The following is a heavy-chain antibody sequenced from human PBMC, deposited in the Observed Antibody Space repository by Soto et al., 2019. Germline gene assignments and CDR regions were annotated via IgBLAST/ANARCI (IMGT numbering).Heavy chain of an antibody. CDR2: IKQDGSEK. J-gene: IGHJ6*02. D-gene: IGHD2-15*01. CDR1: GFTFSSYW. V-gene: IGHV3-7*05. CDR3: AREVVVAATRNYYYYXMDG. Sequence: PGGSLRLSCAASGFTFSSYWMSWVRQAPGKGLEWVANIKQDGSEKYYVDSVKGRFTISRDNAKNSLYLQMNSLRAEDTAVYYCAREVVVAATRNYYYYXMDGWGQRTTVTVSS.